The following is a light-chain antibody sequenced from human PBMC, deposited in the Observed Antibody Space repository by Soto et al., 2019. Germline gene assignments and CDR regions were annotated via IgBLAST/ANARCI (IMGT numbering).Light chain of an antibody. CDR1: SSNIGSNY. J-gene: IGLJ1*01. V-gene: IGLV1-47*01. CDR3: AAWDDSLSAFYV. CDR2: RNN. Sequence: QSVLTQPPSASGTPGQRVTISCSGSSSNIGSNYVYWYQQLPGTDPKLLIYRNNQRPSGVPYRFSGSKSGTSASLAISVLRSEDEADYYCAAWDDSLSAFYVFGTGTKLT.